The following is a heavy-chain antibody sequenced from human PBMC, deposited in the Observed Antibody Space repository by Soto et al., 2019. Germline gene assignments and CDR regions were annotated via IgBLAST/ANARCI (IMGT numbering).Heavy chain of an antibody. J-gene: IGHJ6*02. V-gene: IGHV1-69*01. CDR3: ARDVRVSGYYRSRSRLGMDV. D-gene: IGHD3-3*01. Sequence: QVQLVQSGAEVKKPGSSVKVSCKASGGTFSSYTFNWVRQAPGQGLEWMGGIIPIFATANYAQKFQGRVTITADESTSTAYMDLSSRSSEDTAIYYCARDVRVSGYYRSRSRLGMDVWGQGTMVTVSS. CDR2: IIPIFATA. CDR1: GGTFSSYT.